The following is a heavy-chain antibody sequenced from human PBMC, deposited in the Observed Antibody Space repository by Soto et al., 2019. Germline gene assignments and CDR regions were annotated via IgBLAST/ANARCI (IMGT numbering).Heavy chain of an antibody. V-gene: IGHV1-18*01. CDR1: GYTFTSYG. D-gene: IGHD2-2*01. Sequence: ASVKVSCKASGYTFTSYGISWVRQAPGQGLEWMGWISAYNGNTNYAQKLQGRVTMTTDTSTSTAYMELRSLRSDDTAVYYCARDIVVVPATEKRRWFAPPGQGTLVLVSS. CDR2: ISAYNGNT. CDR3: ARDIVVVPATEKRRWFAP. J-gene: IGHJ5*02.